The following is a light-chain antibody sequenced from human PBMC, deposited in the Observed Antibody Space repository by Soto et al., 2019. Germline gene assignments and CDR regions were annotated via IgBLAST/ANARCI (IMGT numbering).Light chain of an antibody. CDR2: ENN. J-gene: IGLJ2*01. CDR3: GTWDSCLSAVV. CDR1: SSNVGNNY. V-gene: IGLV1-51*02. Sequence: QSVLTQPPSVSAAPGQKVTISCSGSSSNVGNNYVSWYQQLPGTAPKLLIYENNKRPSGIPDRFSGSKSGTSATLGITGLQTGDEADYYCGTWDSCLSAVVFGGGTKVTVL.